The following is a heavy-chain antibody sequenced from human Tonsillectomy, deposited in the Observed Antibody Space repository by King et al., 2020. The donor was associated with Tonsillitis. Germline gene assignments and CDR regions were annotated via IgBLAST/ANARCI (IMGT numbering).Heavy chain of an antibody. CDR1: GFTFSSYA. J-gene: IGHJ4*02. D-gene: IGHD6-13*01. CDR2: ISGNGDST. Sequence: DVQLVESGGDLVQPGGSLRLSCAASGFTFSSYAMSYVRQAPGKGLEWVSGISGNGDSTYYADSVKGRFTISRDNSKNTLYLQMNSLRAEDTAVYYCAKGRQAIGSGYTFDYWGQGTLVTVSS. V-gene: IGHV3-23*04. CDR3: AKGRQAIGSGYTFDY.